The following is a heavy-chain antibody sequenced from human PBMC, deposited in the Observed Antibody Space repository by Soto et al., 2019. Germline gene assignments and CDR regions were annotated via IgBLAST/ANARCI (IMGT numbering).Heavy chain of an antibody. CDR3: AKDTYYHDTTGYYVFDY. CDR1: EFTFSSYG. Sequence: QVQLVESGGGVVQPGRSLTLSCAASEFTFSSYGIHWVRQAPGKGLEWVAVISYDGSKKQYADSVKGRFTISRDNSNNTLHLQKNSLRAEDTAVYYCAKDTYYHDTTGYYVFDYWGQGTLVTVSS. CDR2: ISYDGSKK. J-gene: IGHJ4*02. D-gene: IGHD3-22*01. V-gene: IGHV3-30*18.